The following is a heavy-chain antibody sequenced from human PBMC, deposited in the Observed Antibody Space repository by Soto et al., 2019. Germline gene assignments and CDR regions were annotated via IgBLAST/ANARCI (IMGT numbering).Heavy chain of an antibody. CDR2: ISYDGSNK. V-gene: IGHV3-30-3*01. Sequence: PVGSLRLSCAASGFTFSSYAMHWVRQAPGKGLEWVAVISYDGSNKYYADSVKGRFTISRDNSKNTLYLQMNSLRAEDTAVYYCARGGYYDSSGYYDIGNWGQGTLVTVSS. J-gene: IGHJ4*02. D-gene: IGHD3-22*01. CDR1: GFTFSSYA. CDR3: ARGGYYDSSGYYDIGN.